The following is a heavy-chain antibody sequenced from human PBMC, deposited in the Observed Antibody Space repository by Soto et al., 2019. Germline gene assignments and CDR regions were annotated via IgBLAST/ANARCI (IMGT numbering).Heavy chain of an antibody. Sequence: SETLSLTCTVSGGSISSSSYYWGWIRQPPGKGLEWIGSIYYSGSTYYNPSLKSRVTISVDTSKNQFSLKLSSVTAADTAVYYCARRAVVIMLTSWFDPWGQGTLVTVSS. CDR1: GGSISSSSYY. V-gene: IGHV4-39*01. D-gene: IGHD3-3*01. CDR2: IYYSGST. CDR3: ARRAVVIMLTSWFDP. J-gene: IGHJ5*02.